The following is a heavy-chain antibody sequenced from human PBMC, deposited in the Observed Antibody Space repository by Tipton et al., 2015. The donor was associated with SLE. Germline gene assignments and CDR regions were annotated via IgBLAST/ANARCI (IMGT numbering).Heavy chain of an antibody. CDR1: GGSISSGSYY. CDR2: IYTSGST. D-gene: IGHD6-6*01. Sequence: TLSLTCTVSGGSISSGSYYWSWIRQPAGKGLEWIGRIYTSGSTNYNPSLKSRVTISVDTSKNQFSLKLSSGTAADTAVYYCARSIAARRTTNYYMDVWGKGTTVTVSS. J-gene: IGHJ6*03. V-gene: IGHV4-61*02. CDR3: ARSIAARRTTNYYMDV.